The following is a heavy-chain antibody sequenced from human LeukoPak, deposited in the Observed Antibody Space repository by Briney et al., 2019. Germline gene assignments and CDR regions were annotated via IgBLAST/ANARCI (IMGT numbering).Heavy chain of an antibody. CDR1: GYTFTGYY. Sequence: GASVKVSCKASGYTFTGYYMHWVRQAPGQGLEWMGWINPNSGGTNYAQKFQGWVTMTRDTSISTAYMELSRLRSDDTAVYYCARSDFDILTGYYIFDYWGQGTLVTVSS. D-gene: IGHD3-9*01. J-gene: IGHJ4*02. CDR3: ARSDFDILTGYYIFDY. V-gene: IGHV1-2*04. CDR2: INPNSGGT.